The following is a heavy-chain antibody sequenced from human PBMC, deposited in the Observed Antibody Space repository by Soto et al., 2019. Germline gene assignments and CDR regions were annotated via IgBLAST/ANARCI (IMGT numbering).Heavy chain of an antibody. V-gene: IGHV1-69*13. CDR2: LIPILGTT. CDR1: GGTFSSDA. D-gene: IGHD6-19*01. Sequence: SVKVSCKASGGTFSSDAVSWVRQAPGQGLEWMGGLIPILGTTHYAQKFQGRVTITADESTNTAYMELSSLRSDDTAVYYCARASGYVSGWYHDYWGQGTRVTVLL. CDR3: ARASGYVSGWYHDY. J-gene: IGHJ4*02.